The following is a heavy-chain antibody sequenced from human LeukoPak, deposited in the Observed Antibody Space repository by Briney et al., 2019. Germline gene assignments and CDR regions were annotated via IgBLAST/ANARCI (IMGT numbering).Heavy chain of an antibody. V-gene: IGHV4-31*03. J-gene: IGHJ5*02. CDR1: GGSISSGGYY. Sequence: SETLSLTCTVSGGSISSGGYYWSWIRQHPGKGLEWIGYIYYRGSTYYNPSLKSRVTISVDTSKNQFSLKLSSVTAADTAVYYCARGLSLVGYWFDPWGQGTLVTVSS. CDR3: ARGLSLVGYWFDP. D-gene: IGHD2-15*01. CDR2: IYYRGST.